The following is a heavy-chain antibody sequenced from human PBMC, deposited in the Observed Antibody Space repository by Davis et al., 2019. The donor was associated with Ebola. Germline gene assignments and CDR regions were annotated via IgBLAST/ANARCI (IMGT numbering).Heavy chain of an antibody. CDR2: INHSGST. Sequence: GSLRLSCAASGFTFSTYSMSWVRQPPGKGLEWIGEINHSGSTNYNPSLKSRVTISVDTSKNQFSLKLSSVTAADTSVYYCARLTPGPWGQGTLVTVSS. CDR1: GFTFSTYS. J-gene: IGHJ5*02. CDR3: ARLTPGP. V-gene: IGHV4-34*01.